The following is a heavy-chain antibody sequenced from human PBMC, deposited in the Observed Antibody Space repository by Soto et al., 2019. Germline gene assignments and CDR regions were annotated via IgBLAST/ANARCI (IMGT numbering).Heavy chain of an antibody. D-gene: IGHD3-16*02. CDR3: AKDFPMITFGGVIVK. J-gene: IGHJ4*02. CDR2: ISGSGGST. Sequence: EVQLLESGGGLVQPGGSLRLSCAASGFTFSSYAMSWVRQAPGKGLEWVSAISGSGGSTYYADSVKGRFTISRDNSKKTLYLQMNSLRGEDTAGYYCAKDFPMITFGGVIVKWGQGTLVTVSS. V-gene: IGHV3-23*01. CDR1: GFTFSSYA.